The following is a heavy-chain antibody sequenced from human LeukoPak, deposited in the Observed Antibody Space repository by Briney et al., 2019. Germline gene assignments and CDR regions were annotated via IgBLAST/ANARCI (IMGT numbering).Heavy chain of an antibody. J-gene: IGHJ6*03. CDR1: GGSISSYY. Sequence: SETLSLTCTVSGGSISSYYWSWIRQPPGKGLEWIGYIYYSGSTNYNPSLKSRVTISVDTSKNQFSLKLSSVTAADTAVYYCARGGTGTTFPGYYYYYYMDVWGKGTTVTVSS. CDR2: IYYSGST. V-gene: IGHV4-59*01. D-gene: IGHD1-1*01. CDR3: ARGGTGTTFPGYYYYYYMDV.